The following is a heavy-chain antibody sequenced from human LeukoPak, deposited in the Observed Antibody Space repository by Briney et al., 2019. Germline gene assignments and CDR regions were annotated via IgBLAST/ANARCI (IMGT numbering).Heavy chain of an antibody. CDR2: ISYDGSNK. V-gene: IGHV3-30*18. CDR3: AKNNRPGATRDAFDI. Sequence: SCKASGFTFSSYGMHWVRQAPGKGLEWVAVISYDGSNKYYADSVKGRFTISRDNSKNTLYLQMNSLRAEDTAVYYCAKNNRPGATRDAFDIWGQGTMVTVSS. CDR1: GFTFSSYG. D-gene: IGHD5-24*01. J-gene: IGHJ3*02.